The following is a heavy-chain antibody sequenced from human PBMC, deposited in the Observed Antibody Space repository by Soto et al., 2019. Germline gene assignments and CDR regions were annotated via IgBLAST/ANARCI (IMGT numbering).Heavy chain of an antibody. V-gene: IGHV3-9*01. Sequence: EVQLVESGGGLVQPGMSLRLSCAASGFTFADYAMHWLRQAAGKGLEWVSGISWNSGSIGYADSVKVRFTISRANAKNSLYLQMKSLSSEDTAWYYCAQDHEQWRVRSSDYWGQGSLVTVSS. CDR3: AQDHEQWRVRSSDY. D-gene: IGHD6-19*01. CDR1: GFTFADYA. CDR2: ISWNSGSI. J-gene: IGHJ4*02.